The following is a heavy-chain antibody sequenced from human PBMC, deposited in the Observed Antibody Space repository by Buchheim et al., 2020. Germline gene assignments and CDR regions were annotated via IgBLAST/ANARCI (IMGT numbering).Heavy chain of an antibody. CDR1: GFTFSSYE. V-gene: IGHV3-48*03. D-gene: IGHD3-9*01. CDR3: ARNFSYDYLTGYMDDY. Sequence: EVQLVESGGGLVQPGGSLRLSCAASGFTFSSYEMNWVRQAPGKGLEWVSYISSSGNSIYYADSVKGRFTISRANAKNSLYLQMNSLRAEDTAVYYCARNFSYDYLTGYMDDYWGQGTL. J-gene: IGHJ4*02. CDR2: ISSSGNSI.